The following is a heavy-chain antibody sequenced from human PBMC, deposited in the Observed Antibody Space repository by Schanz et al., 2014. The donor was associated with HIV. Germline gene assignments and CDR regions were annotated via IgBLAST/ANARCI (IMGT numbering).Heavy chain of an antibody. Sequence: QVQLVQSGTEVKKPGSSVKVSCKPSGGTFRSFAISWVRQAPGQGLEWMGGIIPLFGTTNYAQKFQGRVTITADESTSTAYMELSSLKSEDTAMYYCARDRPVIVGATRADGGTDFDYWGQGTLVTVSS. V-gene: IGHV1-69*01. CDR3: ARDRPVIVGATRADGGTDFDY. D-gene: IGHD1-26*01. CDR1: GGTFRSFA. CDR2: IIPLFGTT. J-gene: IGHJ4*02.